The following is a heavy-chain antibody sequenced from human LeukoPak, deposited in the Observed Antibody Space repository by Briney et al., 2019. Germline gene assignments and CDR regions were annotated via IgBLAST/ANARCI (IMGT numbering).Heavy chain of an antibody. J-gene: IGHJ6*02. Sequence: SETLSLTCAVYGGSFSGYYWSWIRQPPGKGLEWIGEINHSGSTNYNPSLKSRVTISVDTSKNQFSLKLSSVTAADTAVYYCARGTLDYRYDAHYYYYGMDVWGQGPRSPSP. V-gene: IGHV4-34*01. CDR2: INHSGST. CDR3: ARGTLDYRYDAHYYYYGMDV. D-gene: IGHD4-11*01. CDR1: GGSFSGYY.